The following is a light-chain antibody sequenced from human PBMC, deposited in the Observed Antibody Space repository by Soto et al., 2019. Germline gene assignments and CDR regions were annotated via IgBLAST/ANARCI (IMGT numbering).Light chain of an antibody. CDR2: GAS. Sequence: EIVLTQSPGTLSLSPGERATLNCRASQSVRSSYLAWYQQQPGQAPRLLIHGASRRATGIPDRFSGSGSGTDFTLTINRLEHEDFAVYFCQQYGDMWTFGQGTKVEI. CDR1: QSVRSSY. CDR3: QQYGDMWT. J-gene: IGKJ1*01. V-gene: IGKV3-20*01.